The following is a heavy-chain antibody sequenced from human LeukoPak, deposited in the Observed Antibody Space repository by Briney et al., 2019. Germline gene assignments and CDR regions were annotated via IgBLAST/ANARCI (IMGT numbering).Heavy chain of an antibody. Sequence: ETLSLTCSVSGDSINSSSYYWGWLRQPPGKGLEWGSTISGSGDIIYYADSVKGRFTISGDNPKNTLYLQMNSVRAEDTAVYYCAKGRVGHSPGYYYGNDAFDIWGQGTMVTVSS. CDR2: ISGSGDII. V-gene: IGHV3-23*01. CDR1: GDSINSSSYY. D-gene: IGHD3-22*01. J-gene: IGHJ3*02. CDR3: AKGRVGHSPGYYYGNDAFDI.